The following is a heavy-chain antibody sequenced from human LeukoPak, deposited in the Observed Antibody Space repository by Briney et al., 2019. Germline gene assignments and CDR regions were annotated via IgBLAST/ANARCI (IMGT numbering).Heavy chain of an antibody. CDR1: GFTFSSYG. J-gene: IGHJ5*02. Sequence: GGSLRLSCAASGFTFSSYGMHWVRQAPGKGLEWVAVISYDGSNKYYADSVKGRFTISRDNSKNTLYLQMNSLRAEDTAVYYCAKDLDASGVDPWGQGTLVTVSS. V-gene: IGHV3-30*18. CDR3: AKDLDASGVDP. D-gene: IGHD2-8*01. CDR2: ISYDGSNK.